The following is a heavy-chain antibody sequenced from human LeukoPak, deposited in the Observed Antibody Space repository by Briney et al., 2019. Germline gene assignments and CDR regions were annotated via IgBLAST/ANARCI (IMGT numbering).Heavy chain of an antibody. Sequence: PGGALRLSCAASGFTFSSYGMHWVREAPGKGLEWVALIRYDGSNKYYADSVKGRFTISRDNSKNTLYLQMNSLRAEDTAVYYCAKDFEVVVTATLSPFDYWGQGTLVTVSS. CDR2: IRYDGSNK. CDR1: GFTFSSYG. J-gene: IGHJ4*02. V-gene: IGHV3-30*02. CDR3: AKDFEVVVTATLSPFDY. D-gene: IGHD2-21*02.